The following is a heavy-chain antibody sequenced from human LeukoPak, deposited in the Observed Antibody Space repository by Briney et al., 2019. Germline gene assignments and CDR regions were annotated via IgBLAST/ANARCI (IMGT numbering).Heavy chain of an antibody. D-gene: IGHD3-3*01. CDR2: ISYDGSNK. CDR1: GFTFSSYA. V-gene: IGHV3-30-3*01. CDR3: ARVITIFGVVILDY. J-gene: IGHJ4*02. Sequence: GRSLRLSCAVSGFTFSSYAMHWVRQAPGKGLEWVAVISYDGSNKNYADSVKGRFTISRDNSKNTLYLQMNSLRAEDTAVYYCARVITIFGVVILDYWGQGTLVTVSS.